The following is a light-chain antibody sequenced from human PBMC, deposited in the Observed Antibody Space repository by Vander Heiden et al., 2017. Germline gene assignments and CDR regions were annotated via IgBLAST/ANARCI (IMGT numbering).Light chain of an antibody. Sequence: QSVLTQPPSVSGAPGQRVTISCTGSRSNIGAGYDVPWYQQTPATTPNLLIYGNSKRPSGAPDRFSASKSGTSASPPITGPQAEDEADYYCQSDDSSSSVVFGGGTKLTVL. CDR2: GNS. V-gene: IGLV1-40*01. CDR1: RSNIGAGYD. J-gene: IGLJ2*01. CDR3: QSDDSSSSVV.